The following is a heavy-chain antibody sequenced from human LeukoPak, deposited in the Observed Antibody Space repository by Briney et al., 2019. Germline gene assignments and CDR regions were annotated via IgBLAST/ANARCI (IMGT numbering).Heavy chain of an antibody. CDR3: ARVSDGCYDS. V-gene: IGHV3-53*01. Sequence: GGSLRLSCAASGFTVSSNYMSWVRQAPGKGLEWVSVIYSGGSTYYADSVKGRFTISRDNSKSTLYLQMNSRRAEDTAVYYCARVSDGCYDSWGQGTLVTVSS. D-gene: IGHD3-22*01. CDR1: GFTVSSNY. J-gene: IGHJ4*02. CDR2: IYSGGST.